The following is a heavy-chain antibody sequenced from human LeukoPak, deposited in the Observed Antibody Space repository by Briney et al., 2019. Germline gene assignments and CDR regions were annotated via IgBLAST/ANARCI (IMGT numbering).Heavy chain of an antibody. CDR3: ARHGGYCSGGGCYGDAFNI. D-gene: IGHD2-15*01. CDR2: ISISSSCI. V-gene: IGHV3-21*01. CDR1: GFIFSGYT. J-gene: IGHJ3*02. Sequence: GGSLRLSCAASGFIFSGYTMNWVRQAPGKGLEWVSSISISSSCIYYADSVKGRFTISRDNAKKSLYLQMNSLRAEDTAVYYCARHGGYCSGGGCYGDAFNIWGQGTMVTVSS.